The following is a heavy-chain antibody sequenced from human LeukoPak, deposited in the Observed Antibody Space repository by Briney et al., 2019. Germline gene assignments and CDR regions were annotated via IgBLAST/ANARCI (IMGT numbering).Heavy chain of an antibody. CDR2: INHSGST. CDR3: ARFITMIPPGPYYFDY. CDR1: GGSFSGYY. J-gene: IGHJ4*02. Sequence: SETLSLTCAVYGGSFSGYYWSWIRQPPGKGLEWIGEINHSGSTNYNPSLKSRVTISVDTSKNQFSLKLSSVTAADTAVYYCARFITMIPPGPYYFDYWGQGTLVTVSS. D-gene: IGHD3-22*01. V-gene: IGHV4-34*01.